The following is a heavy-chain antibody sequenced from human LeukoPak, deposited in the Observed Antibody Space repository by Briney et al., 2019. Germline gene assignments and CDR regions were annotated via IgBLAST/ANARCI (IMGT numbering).Heavy chain of an antibody. D-gene: IGHD6-19*01. V-gene: IGHV3-23*01. Sequence: GGSLRLSCAASGFTFSSYDMTWVRQAPGRGLEWVSSIRPSGDNTYYGDSVKGRFTISRDNSKNTVYLQMNNMRVDDTAVCYCARVAGWHWFDPWGQGTLVTVSS. CDR1: GFTFSSYD. CDR2: IRPSGDNT. J-gene: IGHJ5*02. CDR3: ARVAGWHWFDP.